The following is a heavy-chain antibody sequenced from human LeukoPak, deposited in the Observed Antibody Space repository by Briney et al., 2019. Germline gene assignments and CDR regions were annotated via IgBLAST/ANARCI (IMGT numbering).Heavy chain of an antibody. D-gene: IGHD6-19*01. J-gene: IGHJ4*02. CDR2: IYYSGST. CDR3: ARHKTEKQWLVPLDY. CDR1: GGSISSYY. Sequence: SETLSLSCTVSGGSISSYYWSWIRQPPGKGLEWIGHIYYSGSTNYNPSLKSRVTISVDTSMSQFSLKLNSVTAADTAVYYCARHKTEKQWLVPLDYWGQGTLVTVSS. V-gene: IGHV4-59*08.